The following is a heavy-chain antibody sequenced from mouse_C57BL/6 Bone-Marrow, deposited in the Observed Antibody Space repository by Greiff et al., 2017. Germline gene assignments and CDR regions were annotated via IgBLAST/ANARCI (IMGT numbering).Heavy chain of an antibody. CDR3: ARRWLRYFDV. D-gene: IGHD1-2*01. V-gene: IGHV5-17*01. CDR1: GFTFSDYG. Sequence: EVQGVESGGGLVKPGGSLKLSCAASGFTFSDYGMHWVRQAPGKGLEWVAYISSGSGTIYYADTVKGRFTISRDNAKNTLFLQMTSLRSEDTAMCYCARRWLRYFDVWGTGTTVTVSS. J-gene: IGHJ1*03. CDR2: ISSGSGTI.